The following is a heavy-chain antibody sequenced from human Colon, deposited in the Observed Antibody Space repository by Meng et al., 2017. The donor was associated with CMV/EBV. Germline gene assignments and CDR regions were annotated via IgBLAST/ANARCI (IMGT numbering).Heavy chain of an antibody. CDR2: YYGGTT. Sequence: GESLKISCAASGFTLSAFAMGWVRQAPGKGLEWVSSVYYGGTTHYADSVKGRFTISRDNAKNTLYLQMSDLTTEDTAVYYCVRGQEQLLFRWFDPWGQGTLVTVSS. D-gene: IGHD1-26*01. CDR3: VRGQEQLLFRWFDP. V-gene: IGHV3-23*01. J-gene: IGHJ5*02. CDR1: GFTLSAFA.